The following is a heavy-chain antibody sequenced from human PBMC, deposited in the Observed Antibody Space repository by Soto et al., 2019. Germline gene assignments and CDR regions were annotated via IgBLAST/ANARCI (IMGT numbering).Heavy chain of an antibody. CDR2: IYYSGST. CDR1: GGSISSYY. CDR3: ARSDGRY. V-gene: IGHV4-59*01. J-gene: IGHJ4*02. Sequence: QVQLQESGPGLVKPSKTLSLTCTVSGGSISSYYWSWIRQPPGKGLEWIGYIYYSGSTNYNPSLKSRVTISVDTSKNQFSLKLSSVTAADTAVYYSARSDGRYWGQGTLVTVSS.